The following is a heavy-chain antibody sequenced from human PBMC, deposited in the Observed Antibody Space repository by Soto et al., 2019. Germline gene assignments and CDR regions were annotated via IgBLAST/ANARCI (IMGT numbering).Heavy chain of an antibody. J-gene: IGHJ4*02. V-gene: IGHV3-23*01. D-gene: IGHD3-16*02. CDR2: MSGSSSTT. CDR3: AKNKERELPRVIDF. CDR1: GLTFSNYA. Sequence: SLRLSCAASGLTFSNYAMSWVRQAPGGGLEWVSSMSGSSSTTYYADSVRGRVTISRDRSKNTLYLQMSRLRAEDTALYYCAKNKERELPRVIDFWGQGTRGTVSP.